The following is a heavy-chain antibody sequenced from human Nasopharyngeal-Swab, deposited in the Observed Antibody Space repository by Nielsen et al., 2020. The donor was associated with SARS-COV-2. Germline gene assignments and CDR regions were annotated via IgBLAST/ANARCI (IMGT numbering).Heavy chain of an antibody. V-gene: IGHV4-59*01. Sequence: SETLSLTCTVSGGSISSYYWSWIRQPPGKGLEWIGYIYYSGSTNYNPSLKSRVTISVDTSKNQFSLKLSSVTAADTAVYYCARVGGIHGGYSSSWGYYYGMDVWGQGTTVTVSS. CDR3: ARVGGIHGGYSSSWGYYYGMDV. CDR1: GGSISSYY. D-gene: IGHD6-13*01. J-gene: IGHJ6*02. CDR2: IYYSGST.